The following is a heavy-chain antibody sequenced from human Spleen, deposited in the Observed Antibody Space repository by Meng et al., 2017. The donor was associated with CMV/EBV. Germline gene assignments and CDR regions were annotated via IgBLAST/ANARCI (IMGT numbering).Heavy chain of an antibody. V-gene: IGHV4-34*01. CDR2: INHSGST. J-gene: IGHJ4*02. CDR1: DYSISNGYY. Sequence: GSLRLSCTVSDYSISNGYYWSWIRQPPGKGLEWIGEINHSGSTNYNPSLKSRVTISVDTSKNQFSLKLSSVTAADTAVYYCARGRSYYDFWSGYHPVSYWGQGTLVTVSS. D-gene: IGHD3-3*01. CDR3: ARGRSYYDFWSGYHPVSY.